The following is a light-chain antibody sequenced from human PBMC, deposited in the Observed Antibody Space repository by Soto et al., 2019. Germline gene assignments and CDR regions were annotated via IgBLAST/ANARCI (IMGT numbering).Light chain of an antibody. CDR1: QSISHW. CDR3: QQYNSYTLT. V-gene: IGKV1-5*03. J-gene: IGKJ4*01. Sequence: DIQMTQSPSTLSASVGDRVTITCRASQSISHWLAWYQQKPGKAPKLLIYKASSLESGDPSRFSGTGSGTEFTLTISSLQPDDFASYYCQQYNSYTLTFGGGTKVEIK. CDR2: KAS.